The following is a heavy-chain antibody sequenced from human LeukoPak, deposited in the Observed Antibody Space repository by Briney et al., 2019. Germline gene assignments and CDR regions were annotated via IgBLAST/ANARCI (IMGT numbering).Heavy chain of an antibody. CDR2: ISGSGGST. J-gene: IGHJ6*03. V-gene: IGHV3-23*01. Sequence: GGSLRLSCAASGFTISSYAMSWVRQAPGKGLEWVSAISGSGGSTYYADSVKGRFTISRDNSKNTLYLKMNSLRAEDTAVYYCAKDGFLEWLARPQWVYYMDVWGKGTTVTVSS. D-gene: IGHD3-3*01. CDR3: AKDGFLEWLARPQWVYYMDV. CDR1: GFTISSYA.